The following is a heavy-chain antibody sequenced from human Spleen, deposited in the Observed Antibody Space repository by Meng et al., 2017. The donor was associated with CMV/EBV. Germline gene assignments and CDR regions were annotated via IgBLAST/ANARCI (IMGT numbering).Heavy chain of an antibody. CDR2: IYYSGST. Sequence: IVSSGSISSGGYYWSWIRQHPGKGLEWIGYIYYSGSTYYNPSLKSRVTISVDTSKNQFSLKLSSVTAADTAVYYCARVVVGRYYFDYWGQGTLVTVSS. CDR1: SGSISSGGYY. J-gene: IGHJ4*02. D-gene: IGHD2-21*01. V-gene: IGHV4-31*03. CDR3: ARVVVGRYYFDY.